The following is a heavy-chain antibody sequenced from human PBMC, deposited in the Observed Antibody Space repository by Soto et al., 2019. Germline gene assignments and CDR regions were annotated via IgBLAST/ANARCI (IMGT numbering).Heavy chain of an antibody. CDR3: AGHDAVTPLPFDF. Sequence: QLQLQESGPGLVKPSETLSLTCTVSGGSISSNNYHWAWIRQPPGKGLEWIGSIYYSGTTYYNPSLLSRVTLSLDTSTNQFSLRLTSVTAADTAVYYCAGHDAVTPLPFDFWGQGTLVTVSS. D-gene: IGHD4-17*01. CDR2: IYYSGTT. J-gene: IGHJ4*02. CDR1: GGSISSNNYH. V-gene: IGHV4-39*01.